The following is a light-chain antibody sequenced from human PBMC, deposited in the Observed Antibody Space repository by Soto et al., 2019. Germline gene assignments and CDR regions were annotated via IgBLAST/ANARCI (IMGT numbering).Light chain of an antibody. CDR3: QQRSNWPLT. J-gene: IGKJ4*01. CDR2: DAS. V-gene: IGKV3-11*01. CDR1: QNIHIN. Sequence: EIVMTQSPDTLFVSPGDTATLSCRSSQNIHINLAWYQQKPGQAPRLLIYDASNRATGIPARFSGSGSGTDFTLTISSLEPEDFAVYYCQQRSNWPLTFGGGTKVDIK.